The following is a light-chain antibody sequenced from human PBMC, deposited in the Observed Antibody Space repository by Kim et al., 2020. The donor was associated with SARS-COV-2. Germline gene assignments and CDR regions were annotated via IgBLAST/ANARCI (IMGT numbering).Light chain of an antibody. CDR1: QSVGSD. J-gene: IGKJ2*01. Sequence: EIVMTQSPATLSVSPGERATLSCRASQSVGSDLAWYQQKPGQAPRLFIFDASTRATGIPDRFSGSGSGTDFSLTISSLQSEDFAVYYCLQCNKWPYTFGQGTALEI. CDR3: LQCNKWPYT. V-gene: IGKV3-15*01. CDR2: DAS.